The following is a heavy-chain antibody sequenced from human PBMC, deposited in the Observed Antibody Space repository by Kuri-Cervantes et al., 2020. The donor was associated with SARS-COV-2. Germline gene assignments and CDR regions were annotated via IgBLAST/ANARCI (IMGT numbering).Heavy chain of an antibody. J-gene: IGHJ4*02. CDR2: INWNGGST. CDR3: ARDFRSATGPDY. CDR1: GFTFEDYG. Sequence: GESLKISCAASGFTFEDYGMSWVRQAPGKGLEWVSGINWNGGSTGYADSVKGRFTISRDNSKNTLHLQMNSLRSEDTAVYYCARDFRSATGPDYWGQGTRVTVSS. V-gene: IGHV3-20*04. D-gene: IGHD4-17*01.